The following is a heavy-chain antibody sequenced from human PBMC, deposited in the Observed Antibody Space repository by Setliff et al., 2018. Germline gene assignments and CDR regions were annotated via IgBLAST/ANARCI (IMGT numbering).Heavy chain of an antibody. D-gene: IGHD6-13*01. Sequence: PSETLSLTCAVSGYSISSGYYWGWIRQPPGKGLEWIGSIYHSGSTYYNPSLKSQVTISVDTSKNQFSLKLSSVTAADTAVYYCARDQGHGITAAGPDFWGQGTLVTVSS. J-gene: IGHJ4*02. CDR1: GYSISSGYY. V-gene: IGHV4-38-2*02. CDR2: IYHSGST. CDR3: ARDQGHGITAAGPDF.